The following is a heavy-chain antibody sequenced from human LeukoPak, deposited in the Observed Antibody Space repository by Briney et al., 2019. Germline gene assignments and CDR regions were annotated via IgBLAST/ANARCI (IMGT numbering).Heavy chain of an antibody. CDR1: GASLTTHH. D-gene: IGHD5-12*01. CDR3: ARGDIDWLRSPGALYYFDY. Sequence: SETLSLTCTVSGASLTTHHWSWIRQSPGKGLEWIGYSHINGGSSYNPSLKSRVTISLDTSENHFSLRLNSVTAADTAVYFCARGDIDWLRSPGALYYFDYWGQGILVTVSS. CDR2: SHINGGS. V-gene: IGHV4-59*11. J-gene: IGHJ4*02.